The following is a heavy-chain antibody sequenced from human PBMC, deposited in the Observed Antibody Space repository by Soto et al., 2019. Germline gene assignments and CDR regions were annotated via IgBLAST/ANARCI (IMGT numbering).Heavy chain of an antibody. J-gene: IGHJ6*02. CDR2: INPNSGGT. Sequence: ASVKVSCKASGYTFTGYYMHWVRQAPGQGLEWMGWINPNSGGTNYAQKFQGWVTMTRDTSISTAYMELSRLRSDDTAVYYCARDSSGYTEYYYGKDVWGQGTTVTVSS. V-gene: IGHV1-2*04. D-gene: IGHD5-18*01. CDR1: GYTFTGYY. CDR3: ARDSSGYTEYYYGKDV.